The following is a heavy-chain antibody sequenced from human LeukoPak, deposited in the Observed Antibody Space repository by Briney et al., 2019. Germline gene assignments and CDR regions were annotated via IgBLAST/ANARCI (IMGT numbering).Heavy chain of an antibody. J-gene: IGHJ6*03. D-gene: IGHD1-1*01. CDR3: ARVSWFPGTSYYYMDV. V-gene: IGHV4-34*01. CDR1: GGSLSGYQ. Sequence: PSETLSLTCGVYGGSLSGYQWTWIRQAPGKGLEWIGDINHSGGTNYNPSLKSRVTISVDTSKNQFSLKLSSVTAADTAVYYCARVSWFPGTSYYYMDVWGKGTTVAVSS. CDR2: INHSGGT.